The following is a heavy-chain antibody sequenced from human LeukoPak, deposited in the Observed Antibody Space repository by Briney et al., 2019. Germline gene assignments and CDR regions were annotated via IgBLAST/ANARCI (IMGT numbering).Heavy chain of an antibody. CDR3: ARRQSASTPPDY. Sequence: GGSLRLSCTASGFIFGSYWMNWVRQAPGKGLEWVANIKEDGSHKYYVDSVKGRFTISRDNAKNTLYLQMNSLRAEDTAVYYCARRQSASTPPDYWGQGTLVTVSS. V-gene: IGHV3-7*01. J-gene: IGHJ4*02. CDR1: GFIFGSYW. D-gene: IGHD3-16*01. CDR2: IKEDGSHK.